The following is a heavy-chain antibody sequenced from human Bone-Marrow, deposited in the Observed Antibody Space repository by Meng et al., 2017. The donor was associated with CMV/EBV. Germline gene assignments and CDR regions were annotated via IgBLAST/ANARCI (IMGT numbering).Heavy chain of an antibody. CDR2: IYYSGNT. J-gene: IGHJ4*02. CDR1: GVSISSSYYY. CDR3: ARIDYSSSPFDY. Sequence: CTVSGVSISSSYYYWGWIRQPPGKGLEWIGNIYYSGNTYYNPSLKSRVTISVDTSKIQFSLKLSSVTAADTAVYYCARIDYSSSPFDYWGQGTLVTVSS. V-gene: IGHV4-39*01. D-gene: IGHD6-6*01.